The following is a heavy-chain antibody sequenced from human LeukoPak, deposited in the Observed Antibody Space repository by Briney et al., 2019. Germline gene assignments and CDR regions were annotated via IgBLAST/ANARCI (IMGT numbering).Heavy chain of an antibody. D-gene: IGHD4-17*01. J-gene: IGHJ5*02. Sequence: SETLSLTCTVSGGSISSYYWSWIRQPPGKGLEWIGYIYYSGSTNYNPSLKSRVTISVDTSKNQFSLKLSSVTAADTAVYYCVRDPGGYGDYFGWFDPWGQGTLVTVSS. V-gene: IGHV4-59*01. CDR2: IYYSGST. CDR3: VRDPGGYGDYFGWFDP. CDR1: GGSISSYY.